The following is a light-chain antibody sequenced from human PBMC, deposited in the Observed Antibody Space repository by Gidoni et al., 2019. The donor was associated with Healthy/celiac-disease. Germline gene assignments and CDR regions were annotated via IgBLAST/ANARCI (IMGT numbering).Light chain of an antibody. J-gene: IGLJ2*01. CDR2: EVS. CDR3: SSYTSSSTLV. Sequence: QSALTQPASVSGSPGQSITISCTGTSSDVGGYNNVSWYQQHPGKAPKLMIYEVSNRPSGVSNRFSGSKSGNKASLTISGLQAEDEADYYCSSYTSSSTLVFGGGTKLTVL. CDR1: SSDVGGYNN. V-gene: IGLV2-14*01.